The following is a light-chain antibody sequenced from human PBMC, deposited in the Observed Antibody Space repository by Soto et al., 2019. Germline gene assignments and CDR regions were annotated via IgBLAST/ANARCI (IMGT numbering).Light chain of an antibody. Sequence: QSALTQPASVSGSPGQSITISCTGTSSDVGGYNYVSWYQQHPGKAPKLMIYEVSNRPSGVSNRFSGSKSGNTASLTISGLQAEEEADYYCSSYTSSSTGVFGPGTKLTVL. J-gene: IGLJ1*01. CDR3: SSYTSSSTGV. CDR2: EVS. CDR1: SSDVGGYNY. V-gene: IGLV2-14*01.